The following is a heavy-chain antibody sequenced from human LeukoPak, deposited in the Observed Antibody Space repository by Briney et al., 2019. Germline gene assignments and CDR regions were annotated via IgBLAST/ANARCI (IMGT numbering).Heavy chain of an antibody. D-gene: IGHD2-2*01. Sequence: SVKVSCKASGDTFSNYAISWVRQARGQGLEWMGRIIPILGTADYAQKFQGRVTISADKSTSTAYMELSSLRSEDTAVYYCATAEGYCSSTSCHNWFDPWGQGTLVTVSS. CDR1: GDTFSNYA. J-gene: IGHJ5*02. V-gene: IGHV1-69*04. CDR2: IIPILGTA. CDR3: ATAEGYCSSTSCHNWFDP.